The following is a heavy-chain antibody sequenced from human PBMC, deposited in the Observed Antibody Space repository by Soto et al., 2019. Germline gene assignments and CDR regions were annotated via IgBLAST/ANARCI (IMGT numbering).Heavy chain of an antibody. Sequence: ASVKVSCKASGGTFSSYTISWVRQAPGQGLEWMGWINPNSGGTNYAQKFQGWVTMTRDTSISTAYMELSRLRSDDTAVYYCARAGSSLANYYYYYMDVWGKGTTVTVSS. CDR1: GGTFSSYT. CDR2: INPNSGGT. D-gene: IGHD6-6*01. V-gene: IGHV1-2*04. J-gene: IGHJ6*03. CDR3: ARAGSSLANYYYYYMDV.